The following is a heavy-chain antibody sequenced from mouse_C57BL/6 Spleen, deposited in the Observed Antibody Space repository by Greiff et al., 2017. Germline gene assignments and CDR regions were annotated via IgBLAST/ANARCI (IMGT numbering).Heavy chain of an antibody. J-gene: IGHJ4*01. V-gene: IGHV1-82*01. CDR3: ARTLYGYDDYAMDY. Sequence: QVQLQQSGPELVKPGASVKISCKASGYAFSSSWMNWVKQRPGKGLEWIGRIYPGDGDTNYNGKFKGKATLTADKSSSTAYMQLSSLTSEDSAVYFCARTLYGYDDYAMDYWGQGTSVTVSS. D-gene: IGHD2-2*01. CDR2: IYPGDGDT. CDR1: GYAFSSSW.